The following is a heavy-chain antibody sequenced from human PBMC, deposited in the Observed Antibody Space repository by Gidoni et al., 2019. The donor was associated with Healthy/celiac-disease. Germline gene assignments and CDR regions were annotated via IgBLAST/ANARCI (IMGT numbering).Heavy chain of an antibody. CDR3: VTHDYGDYLSGGGY. D-gene: IGHD4-17*01. V-gene: IGHV3-23*01. J-gene: IGHJ4*02. Sequence: EVQLLESGGGLVQPGGSLRLSCAASGFNFSSYAMSWVRQAPGKGLEWVSAISGSGGSTYYAASVKGRFTISRDNSKNTLYLQMNSLRSEDTAVYYCVTHDYGDYLSGGGYWGQGTLVTVSS. CDR2: ISGSGGST. CDR1: GFNFSSYA.